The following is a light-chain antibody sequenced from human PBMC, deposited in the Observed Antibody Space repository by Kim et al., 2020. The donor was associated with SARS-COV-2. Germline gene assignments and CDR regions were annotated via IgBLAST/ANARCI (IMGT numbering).Light chain of an antibody. CDR1: SSNIGAGHD. Sequence: QPVLTQPPSVSGAPGQRVTISCTGSSSNIGAGHDVHWYQQLPGTAPKLLIYDDTNRPSGVPDRFSGSKSGTSASLAITGLQAEDEADYYCQAYDSSLSGVLFGGGTQLTVL. V-gene: IGLV1-40*01. CDR3: QAYDSSLSGVL. CDR2: DDT. J-gene: IGLJ2*01.